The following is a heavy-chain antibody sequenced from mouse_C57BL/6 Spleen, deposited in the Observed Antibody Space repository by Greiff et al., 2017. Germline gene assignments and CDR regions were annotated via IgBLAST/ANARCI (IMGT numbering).Heavy chain of an antibody. V-gene: IGHV5-9-1*02. CDR3: TRGETGYWYFDV. Sequence: EVKLQESGEGLVKPGGSLKLSCAASGFTFSSYAMSWVRQTPEKRLEWVAYISSGGDYIYYADTVKGRFTISRDNARNTLYLQMSSLKSEDTAMDYCTRGETGYWYFDVWGTGTTVTVSS. CDR2: ISSGGDYI. CDR1: GFTFSSYA. J-gene: IGHJ1*03. D-gene: IGHD4-1*01.